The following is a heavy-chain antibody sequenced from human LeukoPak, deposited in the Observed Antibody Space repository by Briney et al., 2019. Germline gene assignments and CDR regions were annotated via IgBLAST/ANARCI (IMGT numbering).Heavy chain of an antibody. CDR2: ADYTGST. J-gene: IGHJ4*02. CDR3: AGGYSSDWYFNC. CDR1: GASITTHY. Sequence: PSETLSLTCTVSGASITTHYWSWIRQSPGEGMEWIGYADYTGSTKYNPSLKSRVTVSLDTTSNQFSLKLESVTAADTAVCYCAGGYSSDWYFNCWGQGTLVTVSS. V-gene: IGHV4-59*11. D-gene: IGHD6-19*01.